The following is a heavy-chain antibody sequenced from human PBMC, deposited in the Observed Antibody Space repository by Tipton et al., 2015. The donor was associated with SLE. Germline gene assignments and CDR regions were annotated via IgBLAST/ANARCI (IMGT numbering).Heavy chain of an antibody. Sequence: QLVQSGSQLKKPGASVEISCKASGYTFTSYAINWVRQAPGQGLEWMGWINTNTGDPTYAQAFTGRFVFSLDTSVSTTYLQISTLKAEDTAVYYCARVPYSSGWRGYFDNWGQGSLVTVSS. CDR2: INTNTGDP. CDR1: GYTFTSYA. D-gene: IGHD6-19*01. CDR3: ARVPYSSGWRGYFDN. V-gene: IGHV7-4-1*02. J-gene: IGHJ4*02.